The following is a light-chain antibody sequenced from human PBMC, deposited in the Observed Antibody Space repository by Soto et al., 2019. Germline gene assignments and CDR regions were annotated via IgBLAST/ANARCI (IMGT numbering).Light chain of an antibody. CDR2: QAS. V-gene: IGKV2-30*01. J-gene: IGKJ2*01. CDR1: QSLVYRDGIAY. Sequence: DVVMTQSPLSLPVTLGQPASISCRSSQSLVYRDGIAYLNWFHQRPGQSPRRLIYQASHRDSGVPDRLCGGRAGSEFTLKISRVEAEDVGVYYCMQGTHWPRYTVGRGTRLEIK. CDR3: MQGTHWPRYT.